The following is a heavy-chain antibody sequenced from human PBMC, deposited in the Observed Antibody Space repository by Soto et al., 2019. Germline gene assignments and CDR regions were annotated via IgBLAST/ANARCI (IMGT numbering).Heavy chain of an antibody. Sequence: EVQLLQSGGGLVQPGGSLRLSCAASGFSFGNYVMNWVRQAPGKGLEWVSGISDSGGSSSSADSVKGRFTVSRDTSKNTLYLQMDSLTGDDTAVYYCTKGGDSWSGYAQHWGQGALVTVAS. CDR2: ISDSGGSS. J-gene: IGHJ1*01. V-gene: IGHV3-23*01. CDR3: TKGGDSWSGYAQH. CDR1: GFSFGNYV. D-gene: IGHD3-3*01.